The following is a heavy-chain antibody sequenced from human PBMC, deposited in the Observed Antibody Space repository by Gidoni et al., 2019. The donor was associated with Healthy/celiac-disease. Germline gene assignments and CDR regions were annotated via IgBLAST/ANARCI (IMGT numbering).Heavy chain of an antibody. CDR1: GGSISSSSYY. V-gene: IGHV4-39*01. Sequence: QLHLQESGPGLVKPSETLSLTCTVSGGSISSSSYYWGWIRQPPGQGLEWIGSIYYSGSTYYNPSLKSRVTISVDTSKNQFSLKLSSVTAADTAVYYCARLVPAAIPSYWGQGTLVTVSS. CDR3: ARLVPAAIPSY. D-gene: IGHD2-2*01. J-gene: IGHJ4*02. CDR2: IYYSGST.